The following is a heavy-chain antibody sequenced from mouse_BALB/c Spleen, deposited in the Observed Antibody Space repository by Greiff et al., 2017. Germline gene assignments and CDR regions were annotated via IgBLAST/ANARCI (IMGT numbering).Heavy chain of an antibody. D-gene: IGHD1-1*01. CDR2: IDPANGNT. Sequence: EVQLQQSGAELVKPGASVKLSCTASGFNIKDTYMHWVKQRPEQGLEWIGRIDPANGNTKYDPKFQGKATITADTSSNTAYLQLSSLTSEDTAVYYCARGGYYYGSSAMDYWGQGTSVTVSS. V-gene: IGHV14-3*02. CDR3: ARGGYYYGSSAMDY. CDR1: GFNIKDTY. J-gene: IGHJ4*01.